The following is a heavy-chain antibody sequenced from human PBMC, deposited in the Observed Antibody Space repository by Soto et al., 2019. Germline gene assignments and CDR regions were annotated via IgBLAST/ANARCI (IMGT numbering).Heavy chain of an antibody. CDR3: ARHVRDYDILTGLYDY. V-gene: IGHV4-39*01. Sequence: TLSLTCTVSGGFISSSSYYWGWIRQPPGKGLEWIGSIYYSGSTYYNPSLKSRVTISVDTSKNQFSLKLSSVTAADTAVYYCARHVRDYDILTGLYDYWGQGTLVTVSS. J-gene: IGHJ4*02. D-gene: IGHD3-9*01. CDR1: GGFISSSSYY. CDR2: IYYSGST.